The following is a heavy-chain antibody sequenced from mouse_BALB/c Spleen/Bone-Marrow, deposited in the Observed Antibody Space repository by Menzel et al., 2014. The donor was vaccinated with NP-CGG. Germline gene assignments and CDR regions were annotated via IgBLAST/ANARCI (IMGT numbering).Heavy chain of an antibody. J-gene: IGHJ4*01. CDR2: IDPYYGGT. V-gene: IGHV1S135*01. CDR3: ARGGIPPYYVMDY. Sequence: EVQLVESGPELEKPGASVKISCKASGYSFTGYNMNWVKQSTGKSLEWIGNIDPYYGGTSYNQKFKGKATLTVDKSSSTAYIHLKSLTSEDSAVYYCARGGIPPYYVMDYWGQGTSVTVSS. CDR1: GYSFTGYN.